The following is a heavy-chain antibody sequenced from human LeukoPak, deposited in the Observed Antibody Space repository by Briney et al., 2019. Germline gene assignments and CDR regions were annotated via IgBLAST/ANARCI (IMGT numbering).Heavy chain of an antibody. Sequence: GGSLRLSCAASGFTFSSYWMSWVRQAPGKGLVWVSRISDDESITSYADSVKGRFTISRDNAKNTLYLQMNSLRAEDTAVYYCARDRDWLLYDSWGQGTLVTVSS. J-gene: IGHJ4*02. D-gene: IGHD3-9*01. CDR2: ISDDESIT. CDR3: ARDRDWLLYDS. V-gene: IGHV3-74*01. CDR1: GFTFSSYW.